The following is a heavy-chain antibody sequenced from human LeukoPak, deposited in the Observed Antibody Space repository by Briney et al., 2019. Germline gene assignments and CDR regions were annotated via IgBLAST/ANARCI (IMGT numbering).Heavy chain of an antibody. V-gene: IGHV3-74*01. CDR1: GFTFSSYW. CDR3: ARDNTAMVYYFDY. Sequence: PGGSLRLSCAASGFTFSSYWMHWVRQAPGKGLVWVSRISKDGSSTYYADSVKGRFTISRDNAKNTLYLQMNSLRAEDTAVYYCARDNTAMVYYFDYWGQGTLVTVSS. D-gene: IGHD5-18*01. J-gene: IGHJ4*02. CDR2: ISKDGSST.